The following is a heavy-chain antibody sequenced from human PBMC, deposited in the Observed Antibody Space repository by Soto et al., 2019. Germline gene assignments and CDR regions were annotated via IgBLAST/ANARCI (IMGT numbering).Heavy chain of an antibody. J-gene: IGHJ6*02. CDR1: WYTFPSHY. D-gene: IGHD2-2*01. CDR3: ARDGRYCSSTSCPDYYYGMDV. Sequence: GGPVKVSCEATWYTFPSHYIPLGPKGPRPRAEGMGIINPSGGSTSYAQKFQGRVTMTRDTSTSTVYMELSSLRSEDTAVYYCARDGRYCSSTSCPDYYYGMDVWGQGTTVTVSS. V-gene: IGHV1-46*01. CDR2: INPSGGST.